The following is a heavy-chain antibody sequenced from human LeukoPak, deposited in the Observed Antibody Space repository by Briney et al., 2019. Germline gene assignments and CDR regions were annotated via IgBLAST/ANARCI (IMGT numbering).Heavy chain of an antibody. V-gene: IGHV4-59*01. CDR3: ARGELTIGHFDY. D-gene: IGHD1-26*01. Sequence: PSETLSLTCTVSGGSISSYYWSWIRQPPGKGLEWIGYIYYSGSTNYNPSLKSRVTISVDTSKNQFSLKLSSVTAADTAVYYCARGELTIGHFDYWGQGTLVTVSS. CDR1: GGSISSYY. J-gene: IGHJ4*02. CDR2: IYYSGST.